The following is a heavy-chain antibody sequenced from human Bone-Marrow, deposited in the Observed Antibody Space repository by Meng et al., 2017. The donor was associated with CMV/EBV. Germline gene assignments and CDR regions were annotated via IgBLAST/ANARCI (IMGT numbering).Heavy chain of an antibody. CDR2: ISSSSSYI. J-gene: IGHJ4*02. CDR1: GFTFSSYS. D-gene: IGHD7-27*01. V-gene: IGHV3-21*01. CDR3: ARDWKNWGTDFDY. Sequence: GEPLKISCAASGFTFSSYSMNWVRQAPGKGLEWVSSISSSSSYIYYADSVKGRFTISRDNAKNSLYLQMNSLRAEDTAVYYCARDWKNWGTDFDYWGQGTLVTVSS.